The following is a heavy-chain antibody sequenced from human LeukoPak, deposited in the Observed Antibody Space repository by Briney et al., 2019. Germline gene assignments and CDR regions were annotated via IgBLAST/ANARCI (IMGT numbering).Heavy chain of an antibody. Sequence: GGSLRLSCAASGFTFSIYAMSWVRQAPGKGLEWVSSITSISSASFYADSVKGRFTISRDNSRDTLYLQMNSLRSEDTAVYYCARDHAGGYDFSNWFDPWGQGTLVTVSS. J-gene: IGHJ5*02. V-gene: IGHV3-23*01. CDR1: GFTFSIYA. CDR3: ARDHAGGYDFSNWFDP. CDR2: ITSISSAS. D-gene: IGHD3-3*01.